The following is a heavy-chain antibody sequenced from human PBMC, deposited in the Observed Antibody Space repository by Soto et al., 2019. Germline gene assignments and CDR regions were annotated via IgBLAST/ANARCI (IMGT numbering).Heavy chain of an antibody. V-gene: IGHV1-8*01. J-gene: IGHJ6*02. CDR2: MNPNSGNT. CDR1: GYTFTSYD. CDR3: ARAGGMKKSYYYGMDV. Sequence: ASVKVSGKASGYTFTSYDINWVRQATGQGLEWMGWMNPNSGNTGYAQKFQGRVTMTRNTSISTAYMELSSLRSEDTAVYYCARAGGMKKSYYYGMDVWGQGTTVTVS.